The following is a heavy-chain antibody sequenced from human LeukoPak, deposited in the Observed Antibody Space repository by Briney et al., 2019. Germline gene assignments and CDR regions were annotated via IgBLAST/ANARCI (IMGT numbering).Heavy chain of an antibody. CDR2: ISSSSSYI. J-gene: IGHJ6*04. D-gene: IGHD6-13*01. CDR1: GFTFSSYS. CDR3: AREIAAAGYYYYYYGMDV. V-gene: IGHV3-21*01. Sequence: GGSLRLSCAASGFTFSSYSMNWVRQAPGKGLEWVSSISSSSSYIYYADSVKGRFTISRDNSKNTLYLQMNSLRAEDTAVYYCAREIAAAGYYYYYYGMDVWGKGTTVTVSS.